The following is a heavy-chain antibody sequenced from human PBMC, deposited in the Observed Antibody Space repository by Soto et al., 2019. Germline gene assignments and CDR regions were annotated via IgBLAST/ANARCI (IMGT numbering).Heavy chain of an antibody. CDR2: ISSSGTTI. CDR3: ARVERGITIFGVVIPPFDY. J-gene: IGHJ4*02. D-gene: IGHD3-3*01. Sequence: QVPLVESGGGLVKPGGSLRLSCAASGFTFSDYYMSWIRQAPGKGLEWVSYISSSGTTIYYADSVKGRFTISRDNAKNSLYLQLNSLRAEDTAVYYCARVERGITIFGVVIPPFDYWGQGTLVTVSS. CDR1: GFTFSDYY. V-gene: IGHV3-11*01.